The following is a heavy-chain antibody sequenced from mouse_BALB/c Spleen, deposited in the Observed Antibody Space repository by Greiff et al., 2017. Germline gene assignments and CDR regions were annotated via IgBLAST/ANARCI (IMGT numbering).Heavy chain of an antibody. CDR1: GYTFTSYW. D-gene: IGHD3-2*01. J-gene: IGHJ2*01. Sequence: VQLQQSGAELAKPGASVKMSCKASGYTFTSYWMHWVKQRPGQGLEWIGYINPSTGYTEYNQKFKDKATLTADKSSSTAYMQLSSLTSEDSAVYYGARRQLGDFDYWGQGTTLTVSS. CDR2: INPSTGYT. CDR3: ARRQLGDFDY. V-gene: IGHV1-7*01.